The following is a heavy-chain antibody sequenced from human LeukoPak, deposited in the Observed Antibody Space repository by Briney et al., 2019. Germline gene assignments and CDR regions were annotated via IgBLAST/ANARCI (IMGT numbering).Heavy chain of an antibody. Sequence: ASVKVSCKASGYTFTSYGISWVRQAPGQGLEWMGWISAYNGNTHYAQRLQGRVTMTTDTSTSTAYMDLRSLRSDDTAVYYCARDPHSGWYFDYWGQGTLVTVSS. J-gene: IGHJ4*02. D-gene: IGHD6-19*01. V-gene: IGHV1-18*01. CDR2: ISAYNGNT. CDR3: ARDPHSGWYFDY. CDR1: GYTFTSYG.